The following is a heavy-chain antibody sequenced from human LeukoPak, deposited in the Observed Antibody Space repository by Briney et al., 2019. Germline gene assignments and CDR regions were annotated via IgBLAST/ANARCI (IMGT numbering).Heavy chain of an antibody. CDR1: GAAISSYY. D-gene: IGHD2-2*01. CDR2: IYTSETT. J-gene: IGHJ4*02. CDR3: ARHRSPSSLSFFDI. Sequence: SETLSLTCTVCGAAISSYYWSWIRQPPGKGLEWIGYIYTSETTNFNPALRSRVTISIDTSKNQVSLRLSSVTAADTALYYCARHRSPSSLSFFDIWGQGMLVIVSS. V-gene: IGHV4-4*09.